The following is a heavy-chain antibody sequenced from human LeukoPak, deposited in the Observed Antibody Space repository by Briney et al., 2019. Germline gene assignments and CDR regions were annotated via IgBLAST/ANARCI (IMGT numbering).Heavy chain of an antibody. CDR1: GGTFSSYA. Sequence: SVKVSCKASGGTFSSYAISWVRQAPGQGLEWMGRIIPILGIANYAQKFQGRVTITADKSTSTAYMELSSLRSEDTAVYYCARGYYDILTGYYHDAFDIWGQGTMVTVSS. D-gene: IGHD3-9*01. J-gene: IGHJ3*02. V-gene: IGHV1-69*04. CDR2: IIPILGIA. CDR3: ARGYYDILTGYYHDAFDI.